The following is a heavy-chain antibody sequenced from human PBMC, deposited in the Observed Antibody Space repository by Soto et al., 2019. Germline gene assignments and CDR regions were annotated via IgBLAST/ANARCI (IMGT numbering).Heavy chain of an antibody. CDR2: INTGNGNT. D-gene: IGHD3-9*01. V-gene: IGHV1-3*04. CDR3: VREASHYDILTGYYSYYFDY. Sequence: QVQLVQSGAEVKKPGASVKVSCKASGYTFTSYAMHWVRQAPGQRFEWMGWINTGNGNTKYSQKFQGRVTITRDTSASTAYMELSSLISEDTAVYYSVREASHYDILTGYYSYYFDYWGQGTLVSVSS. CDR1: GYTFTSYA. J-gene: IGHJ4*02.